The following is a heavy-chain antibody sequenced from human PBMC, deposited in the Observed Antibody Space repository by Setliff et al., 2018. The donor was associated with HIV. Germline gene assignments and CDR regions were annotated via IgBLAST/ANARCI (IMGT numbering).Heavy chain of an antibody. Sequence: KPSETLSLTCTVSGGSINSYFWSWIRQPPGKGLEWIAYIYYTGSTNYNPSLKSRVTISLDTSKNQFSLNVNSVTAADTAVYYCARTPSRGGFDYWGQGTLVTVSS. D-gene: IGHD3-16*01. V-gene: IGHV4-59*01. CDR2: IYYTGST. CDR3: ARTPSRGGFDY. CDR1: GGSINSYF. J-gene: IGHJ4*02.